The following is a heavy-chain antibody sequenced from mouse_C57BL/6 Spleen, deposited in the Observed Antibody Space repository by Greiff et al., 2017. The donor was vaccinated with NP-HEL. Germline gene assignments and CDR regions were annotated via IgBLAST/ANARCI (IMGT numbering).Heavy chain of an antibody. D-gene: IGHD4-1*01. Sequence: QVQLKQSGPELVKPGASVKISCKASGYAFSSSWMNWVKQRPGKGLEWIGRIYPGDGDTNYNGKFKGKATLTADKSSSTAYMQLSSLTSEDSAVYFCARSSNWDPLYYFDYWGQGTTLTVSS. V-gene: IGHV1-82*01. CDR2: IYPGDGDT. CDR1: GYAFSSSW. J-gene: IGHJ2*01. CDR3: ARSSNWDPLYYFDY.